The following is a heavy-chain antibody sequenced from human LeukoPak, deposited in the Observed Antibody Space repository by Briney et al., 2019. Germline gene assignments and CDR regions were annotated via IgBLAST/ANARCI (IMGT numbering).Heavy chain of an antibody. Sequence: ASVKVSCKASDTFTSYGISWVRQAPGQGLEWMGWISAYNGNTNYAQKLQGRVTMTTDTSTSTAYMELRSLRSDDTAVYYCARDRGTMVRGVTDYWGQGTLVTVSS. CDR3: ARDRGTMVRGVTDY. J-gene: IGHJ4*02. D-gene: IGHD3-10*01. CDR1: DTFTSYG. V-gene: IGHV1-18*01. CDR2: ISAYNGNT.